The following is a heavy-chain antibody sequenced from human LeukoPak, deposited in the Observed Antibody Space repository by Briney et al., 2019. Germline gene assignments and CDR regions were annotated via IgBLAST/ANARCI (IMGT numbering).Heavy chain of an antibody. CDR1: GGSISGYY. CDR3: ARMGSSGYYYYNWFDP. D-gene: IGHD3-22*01. Sequence: SETLSLTCTVSGGSISGYYWSWIRQPPGKGLEWIGYIYYTGSTNYNPSLKSRVTISIDTSKNQFSLSLSTVTAADTAIYYCARMGSSGYYYYNWFDPWGQGTLVTVSS. V-gene: IGHV4-59*01. J-gene: IGHJ5*02. CDR2: IYYTGST.